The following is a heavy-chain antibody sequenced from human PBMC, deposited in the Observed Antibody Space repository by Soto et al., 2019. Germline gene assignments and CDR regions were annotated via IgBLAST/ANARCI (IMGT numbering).Heavy chain of an antibody. CDR3: ASYRSKGVPAARGRYYYYGMYV. CDR2: ILPIFGTA. D-gene: IGHD2-2*01. Sequence: LVQSGAEVKKPGSSVKVSCKASGGTFSSYAIRWVRQAPGQGLEWMGGILPIFGTANYAQKFQGRVTITAYESTSTAYMELSSLRSEDTAVYYCASYRSKGVPAARGRYYYYGMYVWGQCTTVTVSS. J-gene: IGHJ6*02. CDR1: GGTFSSYA. V-gene: IGHV1-69*01.